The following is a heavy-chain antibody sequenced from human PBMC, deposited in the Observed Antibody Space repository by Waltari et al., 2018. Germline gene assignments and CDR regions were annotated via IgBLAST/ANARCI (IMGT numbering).Heavy chain of an antibody. CDR3: ARDRGRGLYLDT. J-gene: IGHJ4*02. CDR1: VDSMSPSDY. D-gene: IGHD1-1*01. Sequence: QLQLQESGPGLVKPSGTLSLICAVSVDSMSPSDYWSWVRQPPGKGMEWIGHVRGVGKTNYNPSFASRVTMSLDTSTYHFALKLTSATAADTALYYCARDRGRGLYLDTWGQGTLVTVSP. V-gene: IGHV4-4*02. CDR2: VRGVGKT.